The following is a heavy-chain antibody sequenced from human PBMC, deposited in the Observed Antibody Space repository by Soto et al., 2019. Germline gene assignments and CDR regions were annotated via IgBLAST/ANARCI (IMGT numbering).Heavy chain of an antibody. D-gene: IGHD1-26*01. V-gene: IGHV4-59*01. CDR1: GGSIRSYY. Sequence: QVQLQESGPVLVKPSETLSLTCTVSGGSIRSYYWSWIRQPPGKGLEWIGYIYYSGSTNYNPSLKSRVTISVDTSKNQFPLKLSSVTAADTAVYYCARDGYSGSYWAERYYCMDVWGQGTTVTVSS. J-gene: IGHJ6*02. CDR2: IYYSGST. CDR3: ARDGYSGSYWAERYYCMDV.